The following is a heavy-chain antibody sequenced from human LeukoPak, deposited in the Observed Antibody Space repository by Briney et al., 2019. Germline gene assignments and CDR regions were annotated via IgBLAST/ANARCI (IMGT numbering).Heavy chain of an antibody. D-gene: IGHD5-24*01. Sequence: ASVKVSCKASGYTFTSYGNSWVRQAPGQGLEWMGWISAYRGDTNFPQKLQGRVTMTTDTSTTTAYMELRSLRSDDTAVYYCARDGANGYNSWGPDYYYYMDVWGKGTTVTVSS. CDR2: ISAYRGDT. CDR1: GYTFTSYG. V-gene: IGHV1-18*01. J-gene: IGHJ6*03. CDR3: ARDGANGYNSWGPDYYYYMDV.